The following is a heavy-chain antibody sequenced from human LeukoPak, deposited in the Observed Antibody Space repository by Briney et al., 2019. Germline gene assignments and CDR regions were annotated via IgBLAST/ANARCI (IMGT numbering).Heavy chain of an antibody. CDR1: GFTFSRFG. CDR2: ISSSSSAI. D-gene: IGHD2-15*01. V-gene: IGHV3-48*02. Sequence: GSLRLSCAASGFTFSRFGMNWVRQAPGKGLEWISYISSSSSAIYYADSVKGRFTISRDNAKNSLYLQMSSLRDEDTAVYYCAQKGGTDHWGQGTLVTVSP. J-gene: IGHJ4*02. CDR3: AQKGGTDH.